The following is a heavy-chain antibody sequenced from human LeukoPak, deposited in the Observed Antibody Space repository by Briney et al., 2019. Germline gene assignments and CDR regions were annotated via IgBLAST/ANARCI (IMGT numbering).Heavy chain of an antibody. CDR1: GGTFSSYA. J-gene: IGHJ4*02. Sequence: SVKVSCKASGGTFSSYAISWVRQAPGQGLEWMGGIIPIFGTANYAQKFQGRVTITTDESTSTAYMELSSLRSEDTAVYYCARVRGSTPGWTYYFDYWGQGTLVTVSS. CDR2: IIPIFGTA. CDR3: ARVRGSTPGWTYYFDY. D-gene: IGHD1-26*01. V-gene: IGHV1-69*05.